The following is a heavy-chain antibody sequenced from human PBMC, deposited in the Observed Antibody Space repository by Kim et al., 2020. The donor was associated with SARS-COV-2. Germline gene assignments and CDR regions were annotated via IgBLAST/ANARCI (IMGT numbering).Heavy chain of an antibody. V-gene: IGHV3-30*18. Sequence: GGSLRLSCAASGFTFNTYGMHWVRQAPGKGLEWLALITYDGINKYYVDSVKGRFTISRDNSKNTLYLQMNSLRAEDTAVYYCVKVEHYFDSSGSYDTYNYYGMDVWGQGTTVIVSS. D-gene: IGHD3-22*01. CDR1: GFTFNTYG. CDR3: VKVEHYFDSSGSYDTYNYYGMDV. CDR2: ITYDGINK. J-gene: IGHJ6*02.